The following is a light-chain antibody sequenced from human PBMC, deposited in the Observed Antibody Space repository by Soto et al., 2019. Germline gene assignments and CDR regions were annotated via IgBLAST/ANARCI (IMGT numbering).Light chain of an antibody. V-gene: IGKV3-15*01. CDR2: HTS. Sequence: EMVMTQSPPILYVSPGESATLSCRASQSVNSNYLAWYQQHPGHTPRLLIYHTSTRATDIPARFSGSGSGTDFTLTITSPQPEDFATYYCQQYYEWPPNTFGQGTKVDIK. CDR3: QQYYEWPPNT. CDR1: QSVNSN. J-gene: IGKJ2*01.